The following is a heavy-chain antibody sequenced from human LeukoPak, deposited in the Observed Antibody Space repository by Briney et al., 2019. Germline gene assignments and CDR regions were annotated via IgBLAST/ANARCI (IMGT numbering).Heavy chain of an antibody. Sequence: ASVKVSCKASGYTFSGYYIHWVRQAPGQGLEWMGWINPNSGVTNYAQKFQGRVTMTRDTSISTAYMEVRSLRSDDTAVYYCASKNTVGYYYYMDVWGKGTTVTVSS. D-gene: IGHD4-23*01. J-gene: IGHJ6*03. CDR1: GYTFSGYY. CDR2: INPNSGVT. CDR3: ASKNTVGYYYYMDV. V-gene: IGHV1-2*02.